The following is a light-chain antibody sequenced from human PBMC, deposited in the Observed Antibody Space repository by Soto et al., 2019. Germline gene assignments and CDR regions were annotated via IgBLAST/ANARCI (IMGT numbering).Light chain of an antibody. J-gene: IGLJ2*01. CDR1: SSDVGGYNY. CDR2: DVS. Sequence: QSVLTQPRSVSGSPGQSVTISCTGTSSDVGGYNYVSWYQHHPGKAPTLIIYDVSKRPSGVPDRFSGSKSGYTASLTISGLQVEDEAEYHCCSYGGSYTLLFGGGTKVTVL. CDR3: CSYGGSYTLL. V-gene: IGLV2-11*01.